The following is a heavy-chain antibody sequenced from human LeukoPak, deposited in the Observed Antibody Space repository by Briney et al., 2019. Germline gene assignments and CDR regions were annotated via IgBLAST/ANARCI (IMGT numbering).Heavy chain of an antibody. CDR3: TRSPLHVGPHDY. J-gene: IGHJ4*02. CDR1: GFTFTDHN. Sequence: GGSLRLSCTGSGFTFTDHNMDWARQAPGKGLEWVGRITSKADSYTTEYATSVKGRFTVSGNTLKNSLYLQMNSLKTEDTAVYYCTRSPLHVGPHDYWGQGTLVTVSS. V-gene: IGHV3-72*01. CDR2: ITSKADSYTT. D-gene: IGHD1-26*01.